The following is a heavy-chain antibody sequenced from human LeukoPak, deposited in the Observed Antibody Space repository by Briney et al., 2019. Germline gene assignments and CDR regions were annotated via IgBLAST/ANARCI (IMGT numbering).Heavy chain of an antibody. V-gene: IGHV1-69*04. D-gene: IGHD6-13*01. CDR2: ITPFLGIA. CDR1: GGTLSSYA. J-gene: IGHJ6*02. Sequence: ASVKVSCKASGGTLSSYAISWVRQAPGQGLEWMGRITPFLGIANYAQKFQGRVTITADKSTSTAYMELSSLRSEDTAVYYCARDRFSSSWYALNYYYYGMDVWGQGTTVTVSS. CDR3: ARDRFSSSWYALNYYYYGMDV.